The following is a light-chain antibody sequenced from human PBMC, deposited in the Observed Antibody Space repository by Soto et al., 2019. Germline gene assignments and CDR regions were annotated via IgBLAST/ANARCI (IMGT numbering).Light chain of an antibody. CDR1: SSDVGGYSY. J-gene: IGLJ1*01. V-gene: IGLV2-14*01. CDR2: NVS. Sequence: QSVLTQPASVSGSPGQSITISCTGTSSDVGGYSYVSWYQQYPGRVPKLLIYNVSNRPSGVSNRFSGSKSGNTASLTISGLQAEDEADNFCTSSTSDSLYVFGTGTKVTVL. CDR3: TSSTSDSLYV.